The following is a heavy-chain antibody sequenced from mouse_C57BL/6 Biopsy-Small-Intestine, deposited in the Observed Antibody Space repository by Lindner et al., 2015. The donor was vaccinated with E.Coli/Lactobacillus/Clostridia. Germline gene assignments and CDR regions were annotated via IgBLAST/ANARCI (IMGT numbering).Heavy chain of an antibody. D-gene: IGHD1-1*01. Sequence: VQLQESGAELVKPGASVKISCKASGYAFSSYWMNWVKQRPGKGLEWIGQIYPGDGDTNYNGKFKGKATLTADKSSSTAYMQLSSLTSEDSAVYFCARPITTVLAYYAMDYWGQGTSVTVSS. CDR3: ARPITTVLAYYAMDY. J-gene: IGHJ4*01. V-gene: IGHV1-80*01. CDR2: IYPGDGDT. CDR1: GYAFSSYW.